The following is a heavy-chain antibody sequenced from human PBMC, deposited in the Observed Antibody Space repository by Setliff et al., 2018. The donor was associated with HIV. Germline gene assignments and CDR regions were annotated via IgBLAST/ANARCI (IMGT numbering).Heavy chain of an antibody. CDR3: ARDTIVGAIPLLDY. D-gene: IGHD1-26*01. CDR2: ISSSGSTI. V-gene: IGHV3-48*03. CDR1: GFTFSSYE. J-gene: IGHJ4*02. Sequence: GGSLRLSCAASGFTFSSYEMNWVRQAPGEGLEWVSYISSSGSTIYYADSVKGRFTISRDNAKNSLYLQMNSLRAEDTAVYYCARDTIVGAIPLLDYWGQGTLVTVSS.